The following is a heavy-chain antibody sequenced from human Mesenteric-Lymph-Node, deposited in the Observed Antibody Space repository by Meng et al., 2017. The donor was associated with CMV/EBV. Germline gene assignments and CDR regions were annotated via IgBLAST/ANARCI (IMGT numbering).Heavy chain of an antibody. CDR1: GGSVSSTVYY. CDR2: IYYSDIT. Sequence: SETLSLTCTVSGGSVSSTVYYWGWIRQPPGKGLEWSGNIYYSDITYYNPTLKSRVTISAESSKNHFSLNLNSVTAADTAVYYCGRTPEVGATGAFDIWGQGTMVTVSS. D-gene: IGHD1-26*01. V-gene: IGHV4-39*07. CDR3: GRTPEVGATGAFDI. J-gene: IGHJ3*02.